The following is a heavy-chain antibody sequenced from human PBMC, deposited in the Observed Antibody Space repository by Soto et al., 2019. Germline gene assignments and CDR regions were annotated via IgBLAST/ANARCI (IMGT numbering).Heavy chain of an antibody. CDR3: AKGALDSGSVDY. Sequence: QVQLVESGGGVVQPGRSLRLSCAASGFTFSSYGMHWVRQAPGKGLEWVAVISYDGSKKYYADSVKGRFTISRDNSKNTLYLQMNSLRAEDTAVYYCAKGALDSGSVDYWGQGTLVTVSS. CDR1: GFTFSSYG. J-gene: IGHJ4*02. D-gene: IGHD1-26*01. V-gene: IGHV3-30*18. CDR2: ISYDGSKK.